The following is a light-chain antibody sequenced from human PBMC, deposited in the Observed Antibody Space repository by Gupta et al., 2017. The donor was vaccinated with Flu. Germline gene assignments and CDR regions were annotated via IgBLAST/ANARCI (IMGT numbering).Light chain of an antibody. CDR3: KYYDASRNGVV. Sequence: QSVLTQPPSVSGAPGERDTISCTGSGAGYDVHWYQPLPGRQPRRLIYSNTSRPSGVPDRVVASNAGASASPATSGLQAEDEAYEDWKYYDASRNGVVFGAGTRLTVL. CDR1: GAGYD. V-gene: IGLV1-40*01. CDR2: SNT. J-gene: IGLJ2*01.